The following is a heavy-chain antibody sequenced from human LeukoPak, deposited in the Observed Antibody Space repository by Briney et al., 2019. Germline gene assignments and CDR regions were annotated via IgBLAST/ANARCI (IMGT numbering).Heavy chain of an antibody. CDR1: GFTFGDYA. CDR3: TRDWYQVYYDSSGYYYPDY. V-gene: IGHV3-49*04. J-gene: IGHJ4*02. CDR2: IRSKPYGGTT. D-gene: IGHD3-22*01. Sequence: GGSLRLSCRASGFTFGDYAMSWVRQAPGKGLEWVGFIRSKPYGGTTEYAASAKGRFTISRDDSKSIAYLQMNSLKTEDTAVYYCTRDWYQVYYDSSGYYYPDYWGQGTLVTVSS.